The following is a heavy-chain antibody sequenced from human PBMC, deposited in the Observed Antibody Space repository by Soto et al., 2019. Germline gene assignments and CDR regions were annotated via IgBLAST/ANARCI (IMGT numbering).Heavy chain of an antibody. J-gene: IGHJ4*02. CDR3: ARVRIAAAAHFDY. D-gene: IGHD6-13*01. CDR1: GGSFSGYY. Sequence: PSETLSLTCAVYGGSFSGYYWSWIRQPPGKGLEWIGEINHSGSTNYNPSLKSRVTISVDTSKNQFSLKLSSVTAADTAVYYCARVRIAAAAHFDYWGQGTLVTVSS. CDR2: INHSGST. V-gene: IGHV4-34*01.